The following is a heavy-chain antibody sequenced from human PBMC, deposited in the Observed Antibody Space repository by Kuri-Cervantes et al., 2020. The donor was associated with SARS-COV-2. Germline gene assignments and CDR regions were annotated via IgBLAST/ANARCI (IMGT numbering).Heavy chain of an antibody. Sequence: GESLKISCAASGFTVSSYAMSWVRQAPGKGLEWVSAISGSGGSTYYADSVKGRFTISRDNSKNTMYLQMNSLRAEDTAVYYCAKRMPKYSYGQGPLDYWGQGTLVTVSS. CDR2: ISGSGGST. CDR1: GFTVSSYA. D-gene: IGHD5-18*01. J-gene: IGHJ4*02. V-gene: IGHV3-23*01. CDR3: AKRMPKYSYGQGPLDY.